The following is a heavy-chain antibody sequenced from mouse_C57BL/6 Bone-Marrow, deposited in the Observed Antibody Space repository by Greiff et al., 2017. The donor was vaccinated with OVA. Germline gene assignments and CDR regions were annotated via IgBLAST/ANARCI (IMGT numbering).Heavy chain of an antibody. J-gene: IGHJ1*03. CDR3: AKNKAYYSNYEGYVDV. CDR1: GFSLTSYG. V-gene: IGHV2-5*01. CDR2: IWRGGST. D-gene: IGHD2-5*01. Sequence: VQLQQSGPGLVQPSQRLSITCTVSGFSLTSYGVHWVRQSPGKGLEWLGVIWRGGSTDYNAAFMSRLSITKDNSKSQVFFKMNSLQADDTAIYYCAKNKAYYSNYEGYVDVWGTGTTVTVSS.